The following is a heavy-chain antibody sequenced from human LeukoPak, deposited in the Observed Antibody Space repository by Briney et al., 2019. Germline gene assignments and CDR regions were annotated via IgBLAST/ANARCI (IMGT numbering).Heavy chain of an antibody. V-gene: IGHV1-69*06. J-gene: IGHJ4*02. CDR3: ARDPPAGTSPY. CDR2: IIPIFGTA. D-gene: IGHD1-7*01. CDR1: GGTFSSYA. Sequence: GASVKVSCKASGGTFSSYAISWVRQAPGQGLEWMGGIIPIFGTANYAQKFQGRVTITADKSTSTAYMELSSLRSEDTAVYYCARDPPAGTSPYWGQGTLVTVSS.